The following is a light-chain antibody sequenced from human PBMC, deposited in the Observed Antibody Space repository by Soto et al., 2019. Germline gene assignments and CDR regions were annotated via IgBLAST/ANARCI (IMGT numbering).Light chain of an antibody. CDR1: SSDVGGYNY. Sequence: QSALTPPASVSGSPGQSITISCTGTSSDVGGYNYVSWYQQHPGKAPKLMIYDVSNRPSGVSNRFSGSKSGYTASLTISGLQAEDEADYYCSSYTSSSTLYVFGNGTKVTVL. CDR3: SSYTSSSTLYV. V-gene: IGLV2-14*01. J-gene: IGLJ1*01. CDR2: DVS.